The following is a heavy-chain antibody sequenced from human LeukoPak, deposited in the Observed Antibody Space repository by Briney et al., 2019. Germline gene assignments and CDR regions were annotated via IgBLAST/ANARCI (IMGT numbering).Heavy chain of an antibody. Sequence: ASVKVSCKASGYTFTGYYMHWVRQAPGQGLEWMGWINPNSGGTNYAQKFQGRVTMTRDTSISTAYMELSRLRSDDTAVYYCARAPYPTYYFDYWGQGTLVTVSS. V-gene: IGHV1-2*02. CDR2: INPNSGGT. CDR1: GYTFTGYY. CDR3: ARAPYPTYYFDY. J-gene: IGHJ4*02.